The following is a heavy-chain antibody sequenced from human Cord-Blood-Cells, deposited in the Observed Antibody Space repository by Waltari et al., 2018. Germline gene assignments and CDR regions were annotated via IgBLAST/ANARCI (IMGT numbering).Heavy chain of an antibody. CDR2: FDPEDGET. CDR1: GYTLTELS. D-gene: IGHD3-16*01. J-gene: IGHJ3*02. V-gene: IGHV1-24*01. Sequence: QVQLVQSGAEVKKPGASVKVSCKVSGYTLTELSMHWLRQAPGKGLEWMGGFDPEDGETIYAQKFQGRVTMTEDTSTDTAYMELSSLRSEDTAVYYCATTHPVREMRSLAFDIWGQGTMVTVSS. CDR3: ATTHPVREMRSLAFDI.